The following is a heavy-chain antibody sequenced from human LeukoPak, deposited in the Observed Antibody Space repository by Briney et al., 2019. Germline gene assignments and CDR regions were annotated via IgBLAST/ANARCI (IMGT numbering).Heavy chain of an antibody. V-gene: IGHV3-30*18. J-gene: IGHJ4*02. D-gene: IGHD3-10*01. Sequence: GGSLRLSCAASGFTFSSYGMHWVRQAPGKGLEGVAVISYDGSNKYYADSVKGRFTISRDNSENTLYLQINSRRAEDTAVYYCAKKAYYGSGSYQLDYWGQGNLVTVSS. CDR2: ISYDGSNK. CDR3: AKKAYYGSGSYQLDY. CDR1: GFTFSSYG.